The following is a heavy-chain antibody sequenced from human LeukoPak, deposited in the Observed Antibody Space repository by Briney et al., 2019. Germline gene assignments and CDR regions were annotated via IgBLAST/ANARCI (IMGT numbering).Heavy chain of an antibody. D-gene: IGHD3-22*01. J-gene: IGHJ4*02. Sequence: PGGSLRLSCAASGFTFSDYYMSWIRQAPGKGLEWVSYISSSGSTIYYADSVKGRFTISRDNAKNSLYLQMNSLRAEDTAVYYCATYYDSSGYYYALDYWGQGTLVTVSS. CDR2: ISSSGSTI. V-gene: IGHV3-11*04. CDR1: GFTFSDYY. CDR3: ATYYDSSGYYYALDY.